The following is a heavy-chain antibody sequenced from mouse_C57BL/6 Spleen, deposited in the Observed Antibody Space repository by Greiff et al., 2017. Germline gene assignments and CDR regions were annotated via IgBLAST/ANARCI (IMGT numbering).Heavy chain of an antibody. CDR1: GFTFSSYA. CDR3: ARVTGKDWYFDV. CDR2: ISDGGSYT. Sequence: EVNVVESGGGLVKPGGSLKLSCAASGFTFSSYAMSWVRQTPEKRLEWVATISDGGSYTYYPDNVKGRFTISRDNAKNNLYLQMSHLKSEDTAMYYCARVTGKDWYFDVWGTGTTVTVSS. J-gene: IGHJ1*03. V-gene: IGHV5-4*03. D-gene: IGHD4-1*01.